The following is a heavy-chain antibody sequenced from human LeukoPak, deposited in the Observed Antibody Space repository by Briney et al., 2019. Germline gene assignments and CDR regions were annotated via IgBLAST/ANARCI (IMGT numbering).Heavy chain of an antibody. CDR1: GFTFSSYG. V-gene: IGHV3-33*01. D-gene: IGHD3-10*01. CDR3: ARGLSGYYGSESSIYYYYYGMDV. J-gene: IGHJ6*04. CDR2: IWYDGSNK. Sequence: PGRSLRLSCAASGFTFSSYGMHWVRQAPGKGLEWVAVIWYDGSNKYYADSVKGRFTISRDNSKNTLYLQMNSLRAEDTAVYYCARGLSGYYGSESSIYYYYYGMDVWGKGTTVTVSS.